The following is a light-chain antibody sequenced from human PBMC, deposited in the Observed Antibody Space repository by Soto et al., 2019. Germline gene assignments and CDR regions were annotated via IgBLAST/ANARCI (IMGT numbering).Light chain of an antibody. J-gene: IGKJ5*01. CDR1: QSISSNS. CDR2: GAS. CDR3: QQYGSSPRVT. Sequence: EMVLTQSPGTLSLSPGERATLSCRASQSISSNSLAWYQQKPGQAPRLFIYGASSRATGIPDRFSGSGSGTHFTLTISRLEPEDFALYYFQQYGSSPRVTFGHGTRLEIK. V-gene: IGKV3-20*01.